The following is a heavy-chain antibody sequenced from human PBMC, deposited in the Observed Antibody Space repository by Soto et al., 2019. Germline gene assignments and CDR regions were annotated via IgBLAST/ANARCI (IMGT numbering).Heavy chain of an antibody. V-gene: IGHV3-23*01. J-gene: IGHJ4*02. CDR3: AKMQGMDPWAYSFDY. CDR2: IYGGGNGP. CDR1: GFTFSDFA. Sequence: EVQVLESGGGLVQPGGSLRLSCAATGFTFSDFAMSWVRQAPGKGLEWVSRIYGGGNGPHYADSVKGRVTISRDNSKNRLHLQMNSLRAEDTAVYYCAKMQGMDPWAYSFDYWGQGTLVTVSS. D-gene: IGHD2-2*03.